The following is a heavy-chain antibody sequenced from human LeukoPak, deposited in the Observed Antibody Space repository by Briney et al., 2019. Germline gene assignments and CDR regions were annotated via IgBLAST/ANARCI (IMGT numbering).Heavy chain of an antibody. CDR3: TRDSGTYNWFDP. CDR2: IDKKDKGYAKAT. V-gene: IGHV3-73*01. D-gene: IGHD1-26*01. CDR1: GFTFSGSA. Sequence: PGGSLKLSCAASGFTFSGSAIHWVRQSSGKGLEWVGHIDKKDKGYAKATAYAASVKGRFTISRDDSINTAYLQRKSMKTEDTALYYSTRDSGTYNWFDPWGQGTLVTVSS. J-gene: IGHJ5*02.